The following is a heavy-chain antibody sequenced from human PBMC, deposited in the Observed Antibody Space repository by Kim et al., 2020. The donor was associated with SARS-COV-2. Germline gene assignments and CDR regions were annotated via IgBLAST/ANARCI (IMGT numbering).Heavy chain of an antibody. J-gene: IGHJ4*02. V-gene: IGHV1-69*13. Sequence: SVKVSCKASGGTFSSYAISWVRQAPGQGLEWMGGIIPIFGTANYAQKFQGRVTITADESTSTAYMELSSLRSEDTAVYYCARDFGYGSGSYYKNWGQGTLVTVSS. CDR1: GGTFSSYA. CDR3: ARDFGYGSGSYYKN. CDR2: IIPIFGTA. D-gene: IGHD1-26*01.